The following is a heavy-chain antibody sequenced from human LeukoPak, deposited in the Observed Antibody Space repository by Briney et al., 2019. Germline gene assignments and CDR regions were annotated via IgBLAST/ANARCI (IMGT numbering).Heavy chain of an antibody. CDR2: ISGSGGST. D-gene: IGHD6-19*01. CDR1: GFTFSSYA. Sequence: GGSLRLSCAASGFTFSSYAMSWVRQAPGKGLEWVSAISGSGGSTYYADSVKGRFTISRDNSKNTLYLQMNSRRAEDTAVYYWAKDQDRAVAGTLDYWGQGTLVTVSS. J-gene: IGHJ4*02. CDR3: AKDQDRAVAGTLDY. V-gene: IGHV3-23*01.